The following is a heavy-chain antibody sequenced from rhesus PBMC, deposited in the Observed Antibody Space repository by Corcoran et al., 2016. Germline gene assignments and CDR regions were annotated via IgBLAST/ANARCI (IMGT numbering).Heavy chain of an antibody. D-gene: IGHD2-15*01. Sequence: VQLQESGPAVVQPSATLSLTCAVSGGSISSSYWWSWIRSSPGKGVEGIGVIYGIGGTTEYNPFLKSRVAISMDTSKNQLSLKVTSVTAADTAVYYCASTDCSNSDCSSGDYWGQGVLVTVSS. CDR3: ASTDCSNSDCSSGDY. J-gene: IGHJ4*01. CDR1: GGSISSSYW. CDR2: IYGIGGTT. V-gene: IGHV4-93*02.